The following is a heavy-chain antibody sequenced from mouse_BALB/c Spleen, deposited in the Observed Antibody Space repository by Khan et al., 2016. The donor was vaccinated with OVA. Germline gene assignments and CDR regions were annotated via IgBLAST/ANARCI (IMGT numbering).Heavy chain of an antibody. CDR2: VDPFSGGT. J-gene: IGHJ3*01. CDR1: GYSFTTYY. Sequence: VQLKQSGPELMKPGASVKISCKASGYSFTTYYLHWVMQSHGESLEWIGYVDPFSGGTTYNQKFKGKATLTVDKFSTTADMHLSNLTSEDSAVYFCKRHGYVAWFTYWGQGTLVTVSA. D-gene: IGHD2-2*01. V-gene: IGHV1S135*01. CDR3: KRHGYVAWFTY.